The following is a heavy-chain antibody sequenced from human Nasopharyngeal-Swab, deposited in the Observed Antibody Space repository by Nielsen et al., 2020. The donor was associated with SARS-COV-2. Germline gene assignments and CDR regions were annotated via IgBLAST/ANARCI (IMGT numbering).Heavy chain of an antibody. Sequence: GESLKISCKGSGYSFTSYWISWVRQMHGKGLEWMGRIDPSDSYTNDSPSFQGHVTISADKSISTAYLQWSSLKASDTAMYYCARTGVVAATPDFDYWGQGTLVTVSS. V-gene: IGHV5-10-1*01. CDR1: GYSFTSYW. J-gene: IGHJ4*02. D-gene: IGHD2-15*01. CDR3: ARTGVVAATPDFDY. CDR2: IDPSDSYT.